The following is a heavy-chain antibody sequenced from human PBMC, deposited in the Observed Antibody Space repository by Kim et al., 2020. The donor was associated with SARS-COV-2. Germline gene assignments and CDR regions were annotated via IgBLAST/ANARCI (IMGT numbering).Heavy chain of an antibody. D-gene: IGHD2-2*02. Sequence: ASVKVSCKASGYTFTSYAMHWVRQAPGQRLEWMGWINAGNGNTKYSQKFQGRVTITRDTSASTAYMELSSLRSEDTAVYYCARNQEPAAILPLDAFDIWGQGTMVTVSS. CDR2: INAGNGNT. V-gene: IGHV1-3*01. J-gene: IGHJ3*02. CDR3: ARNQEPAAILPLDAFDI. CDR1: GYTFTSYA.